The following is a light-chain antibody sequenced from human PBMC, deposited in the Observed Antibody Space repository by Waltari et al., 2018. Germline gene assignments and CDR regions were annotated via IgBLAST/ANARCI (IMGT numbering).Light chain of an antibody. CDR3: CSYAGGSVI. CDR1: SGAVGSYKL. Sequence: QSGLTQPASVSGSPGQSITISCTGSSGAVGSYKLVAWYHGHPGKAPKPIISEVNDRPSGVSNRFSGSKSGNTASLTISGLQAEDEADYYCCSYAGGSVIFGGGTKLTVL. J-gene: IGLJ2*01. CDR2: EVN. V-gene: IGLV2-23*02.